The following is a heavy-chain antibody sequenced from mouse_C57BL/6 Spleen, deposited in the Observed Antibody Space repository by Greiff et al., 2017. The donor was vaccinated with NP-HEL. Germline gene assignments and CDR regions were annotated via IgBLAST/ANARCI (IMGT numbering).Heavy chain of an antibody. CDR2: ISYDGSN. CDR3: ARDPLYGSSYGGFDY. Sequence: EVKLMESGPGLVKPSQSLSLTCSVTGYSITSGYYWNWIRQFPGNKLEWMGYISYDGSNNYNPSLKNRISITRDTSKNQFFLKLNSVTTEDTATYYCARDPLYGSSYGGFDYWGQGTTLTVSS. CDR1: GYSITSGYY. V-gene: IGHV3-6*01. D-gene: IGHD1-1*01. J-gene: IGHJ2*01.